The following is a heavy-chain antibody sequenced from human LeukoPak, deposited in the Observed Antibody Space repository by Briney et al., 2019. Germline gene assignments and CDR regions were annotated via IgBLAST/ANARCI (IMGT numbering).Heavy chain of an antibody. CDR1: GFTASSDY. CDR2: IYSGGST. J-gene: IGHJ4*02. Sequence: GGSLRLSCVASGFTASSDYMSWVRQAPGKGLEWVSVIYSGGSTDYADSVRGRFTISRDNAKNTLYLQMNSLRAEDTAVYYCARERTSGWDAFDFWGQGTLVTVSS. CDR3: ARERTSGWDAFDF. V-gene: IGHV3-53*01. D-gene: IGHD6-19*01.